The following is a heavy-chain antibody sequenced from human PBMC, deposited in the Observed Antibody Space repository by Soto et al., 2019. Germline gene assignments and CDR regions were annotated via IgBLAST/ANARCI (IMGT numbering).Heavy chain of an antibody. D-gene: IGHD3-16*01. V-gene: IGHV3-49*04. CDR3: VRVGGXCGFSTCPSPFSYGMDV. CDR2: IKGLGFRGAT. CDR1: GFRFGDYA. J-gene: IGHJ6*02. Sequence: GGSLRLSCATSGFRFGDYAMTWVRQSPGKGLEWVGLIKGLGFRGATSHAASLQGRFTISREDSKSTVHLQINSLQTEDTAVYYCVRVGGXCGFSTCPSPFSYGMDVWGQGTTVTVSS.